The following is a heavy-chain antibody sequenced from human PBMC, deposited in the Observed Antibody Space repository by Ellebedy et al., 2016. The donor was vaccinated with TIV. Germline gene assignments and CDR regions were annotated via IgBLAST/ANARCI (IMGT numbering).Heavy chain of an antibody. CDR1: GFTFSNAW. Sequence: GESLKISCAASGFTFSNAWMSRVRQAPGKGLEWVGRIKSKTDGGTKDYAAPVKGRFTISRDNAKNSLFLQMSSLRAEDTAVYYCARLIGLGVISPYFDLWGQGALVTVSS. CDR2: IKSKTDGGTK. CDR3: ARLIGLGVISPYFDL. V-gene: IGHV3-15*01. D-gene: IGHD3-16*01. J-gene: IGHJ4*02.